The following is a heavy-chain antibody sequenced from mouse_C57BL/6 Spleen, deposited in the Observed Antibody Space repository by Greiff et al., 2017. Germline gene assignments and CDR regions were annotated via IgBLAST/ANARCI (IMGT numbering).Heavy chain of an antibody. CDR3: ARQDTSVVAHWYFDV. J-gene: IGHJ1*03. D-gene: IGHD1-1*01. Sequence: EVKVVESGGDLVKPGGSLKLSCAASGFTFSSYGMSWVRQTPDKRLEWVATISSGGSYTYYPDSVKGRFTISGDNAKNTLYLQMSSLKSEDTAMYYCARQDTSVVAHWYFDVWGTGTTVTVSS. CDR1: GFTFSSYG. V-gene: IGHV5-6*01. CDR2: ISSGGSYT.